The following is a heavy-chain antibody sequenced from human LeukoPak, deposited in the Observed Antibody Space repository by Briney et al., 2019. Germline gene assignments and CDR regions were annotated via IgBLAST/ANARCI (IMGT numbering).Heavy chain of an antibody. CDR2: INPNSGGT. D-gene: IGHD3-3*02. Sequence: ASVKLSCKASGSAFTGYYVHWLRNGPGQGLTWMGWINPNSGGTDYAQQYQGRVTLTRDTSISTAYMELSSLTSDDSAVYYCARAFFNSGFGYWGQGTLVTVSS. V-gene: IGHV1-2*02. CDR3: ARAFFNSGFGY. J-gene: IGHJ4*02. CDR1: GSAFTGYY.